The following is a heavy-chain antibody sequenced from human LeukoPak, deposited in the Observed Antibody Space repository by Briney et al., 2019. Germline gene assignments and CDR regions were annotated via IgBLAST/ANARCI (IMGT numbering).Heavy chain of an antibody. CDR1: GGSISSDNYY. V-gene: IGHV4-30-4*01. D-gene: IGHD2/OR15-2a*01. J-gene: IGHJ5*02. CDR3: ASIDVIVIQGFDP. Sequence: SETLSLTCTVSGGSISSDNYYWSWIRQPPGKGLEWIGYIYYSGTTYYNPSLKSRVTISVDTSKNQFSLKLSSVTAADTAVYYCASIDVIVIQGFDPWGQGTLVTVSS. CDR2: IYYSGTT.